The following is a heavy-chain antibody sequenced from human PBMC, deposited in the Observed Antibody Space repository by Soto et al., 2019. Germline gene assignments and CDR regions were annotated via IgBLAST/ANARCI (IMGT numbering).Heavy chain of an antibody. CDR1: GYNFADYW. CDR3: ARHPHPTLVRGVFDY. CDR2: VYPGDSDT. V-gene: IGHV5-51*01. D-gene: IGHD3-10*01. J-gene: IGHJ4*02. Sequence: EVQVVQSGAEVKKPGESLKISCQTSGYNFADYWIAWMRQIPGKGLEWLGIVYPGDSDTRYNPSFRGHVTISADKSISTAYLQWSTLRASDTAIYDCARHPHPTLVRGVFDYWGQGTRVTVSS.